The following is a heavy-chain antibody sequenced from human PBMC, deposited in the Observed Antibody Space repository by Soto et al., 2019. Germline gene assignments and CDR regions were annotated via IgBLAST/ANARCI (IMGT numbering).Heavy chain of an antibody. CDR3: ARQDDFWSGYLE. V-gene: IGHV4-39*01. CDR2: IYYSGST. D-gene: IGHD3-3*01. J-gene: IGHJ4*02. CDR1: GGSISSSSYY. Sequence: SETLSLTCTVSGGSISSSSYYWGWIRQPPGKGLEWIGSIYYSGSTYYNPSLKSRVTISVDTSKNQFSLKLSSVTAADTAVYYCARQDDFWSGYLEWGQGTLVTVSS.